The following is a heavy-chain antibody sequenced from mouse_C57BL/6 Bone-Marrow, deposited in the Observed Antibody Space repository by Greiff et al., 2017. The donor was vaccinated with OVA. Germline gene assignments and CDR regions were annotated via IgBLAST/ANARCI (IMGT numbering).Heavy chain of an antibody. CDR2: IDPSDSYP. V-gene: IGHV1-59*01. CDR1: GYTFTSYW. Sequence: VKLQQPGAELVRPGTSVKLSCKASGYTFTSYWMHWVKQRPGQGLEWIGVIDPSDSYPNYNQKFKGKATLTVDTSSSTAYMQLSSLTSEDSAVDYCASSNWDYFDYWGQGTTLTVSS. CDR3: ASSNWDYFDY. J-gene: IGHJ2*01. D-gene: IGHD4-1*01.